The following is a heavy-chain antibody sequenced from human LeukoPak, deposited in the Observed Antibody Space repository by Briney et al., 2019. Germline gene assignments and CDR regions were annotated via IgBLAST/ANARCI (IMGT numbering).Heavy chain of an antibody. J-gene: IGHJ3*02. CDR3: ARGWFGGGSDAFDI. D-gene: IGHD3-10*01. CDR2: MNPNSGNT. CDR1: GYTFTSYA. V-gene: IGHV1-8*02. Sequence: PGASVKVSCKASGYTFTSYAMNWVRQAPGQGLEWMGWMNPNSGNTGYAQKFQGRVTMTRNTSISTAYMELSSLRSEDTAVYYCARGWFGGGSDAFDIWGQGTMVTVSS.